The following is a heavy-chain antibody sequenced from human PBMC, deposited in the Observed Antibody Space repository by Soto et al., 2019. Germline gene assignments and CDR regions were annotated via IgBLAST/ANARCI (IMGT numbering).Heavy chain of an antibody. CDR3: ARNPYSAPYIVVVATSIVLDAFDI. CDR1: GGSISSSSYY. CDR2: MYYSGTT. Sequence: PSETLSLTCTVSGGSISSSSYYWAWIRQPPGKGLEWIGSMYYSGTTFFNPSLKSRVTISVDTSKNQLSLKLSSVTASDTAVYYCARNPYSAPYIVVVATSIVLDAFDIWGQGAMVTVSS. J-gene: IGHJ3*02. D-gene: IGHD2-2*01. V-gene: IGHV4-39*01.